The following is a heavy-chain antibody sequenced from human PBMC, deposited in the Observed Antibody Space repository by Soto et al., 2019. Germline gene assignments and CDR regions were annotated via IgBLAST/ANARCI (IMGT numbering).Heavy chain of an antibody. Sequence: SETLSLTCLVSGFPISSTYSWGWIRQPPGKGLEWIGSISHSGTTSYSPSLTSRVSISVDTSKNQVSLKLTSVTAADTAVYFCARVTMVIRDSDHFGVDVWGHGTTGTVSS. J-gene: IGHJ6*02. CDR1: GFPISSTYS. D-gene: IGHD4-17*01. CDR2: ISHSGTT. V-gene: IGHV4-38-2*02. CDR3: ARVTMVIRDSDHFGVDV.